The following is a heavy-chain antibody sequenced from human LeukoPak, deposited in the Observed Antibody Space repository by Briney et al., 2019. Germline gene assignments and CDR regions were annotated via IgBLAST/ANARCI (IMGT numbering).Heavy chain of an antibody. CDR2: IYSSGST. Sequence: PSETLSLTCTVSGGSISSYYWSWIRQPPGKGLEWIGYIYSSGSTNYSPSLKSRVTILVDTSKNQFSLKLYSVTAADTAVYYCARRYSGYGNAFDIWGQGTMVTVSS. CDR1: GGSISSYY. CDR3: ARRYSGYGNAFDI. D-gene: IGHD5-12*01. J-gene: IGHJ3*02. V-gene: IGHV4-59*08.